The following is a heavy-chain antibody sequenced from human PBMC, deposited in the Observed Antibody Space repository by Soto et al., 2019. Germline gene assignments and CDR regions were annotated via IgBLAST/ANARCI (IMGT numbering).Heavy chain of an antibody. V-gene: IGHV3-11*01. CDR1: GFTFSDYY. Sequence: GGSLRLSCAASGFTFSDYYMSWIRQAPGKGLEWVSYISSSGSTIYYADSVKGRFTISRDNAKNSLYLQMNSLRAEGTAVYYCARDRAATPGDNWFDPWGQGTLVTVSS. D-gene: IGHD2-15*01. CDR2: ISSSGSTI. J-gene: IGHJ5*02. CDR3: ARDRAATPGDNWFDP.